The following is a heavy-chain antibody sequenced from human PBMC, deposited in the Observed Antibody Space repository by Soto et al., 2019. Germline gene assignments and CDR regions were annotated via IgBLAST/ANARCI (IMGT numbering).Heavy chain of an antibody. V-gene: IGHV3-7*01. CDR2: IKQDGSEK. CDR3: ASGGTNVDIVATILYYYYMDV. J-gene: IGHJ6*03. CDR1: GFTFSSYW. Sequence: GGSLRLSCAASGFTFSSYWMSWVRQAPGKGLEWVANIKQDGSEKYYADSVKGRFTISRDNAKNSLYLQMNSLRAEDTAVYYCASGGTNVDIVATILYYYYMDVWGKGTTVTVSS. D-gene: IGHD5-12*01.